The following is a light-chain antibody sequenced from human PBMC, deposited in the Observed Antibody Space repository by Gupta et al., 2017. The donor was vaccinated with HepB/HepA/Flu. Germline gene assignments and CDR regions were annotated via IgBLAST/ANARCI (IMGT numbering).Light chain of an antibody. J-gene: IGLJ2*01. V-gene: IGLV1-40*01. CDR2: GYF. CDR3: QSLDSSLGDVV. CDR1: PSNIGAGYD. Sequence: QSVLTQPPSVSGAPGQTVIIPCTGRPSNIGAGYDVNWYHQRPGTAPKLLIYGYFSRPSGVPDRFSGSKSGASASLAITGLQAEDEGDYYCQSLDSSLGDVVFGGGTRLTVL.